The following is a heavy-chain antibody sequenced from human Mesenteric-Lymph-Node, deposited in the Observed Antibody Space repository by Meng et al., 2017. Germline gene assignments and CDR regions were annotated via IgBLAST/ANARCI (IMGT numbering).Heavy chain of an antibody. V-gene: IGHV3-33*01. D-gene: IGHD2-15*01. CDR2: DRYDDGGKK. Sequence: GESLKISCVTSGFTFRTYGMHWVRQAPGKGLEWVAVDRYDDGGKKYYVDSVKGRFTISRDNAKNSLYLQMNSLRAEDTAVYYCAREQILGYCSGGSCLLWDHYYYGMDVWGQGTTVTVSS. J-gene: IGHJ6*02. CDR3: AREQILGYCSGGSCLLWDHYYYGMDV. CDR1: GFTFRTYG.